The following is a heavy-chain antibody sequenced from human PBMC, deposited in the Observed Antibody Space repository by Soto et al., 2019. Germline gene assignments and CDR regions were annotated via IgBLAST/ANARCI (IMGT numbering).Heavy chain of an antibody. CDR2: MNPNSGNT. D-gene: IGHD2-2*01. CDR1: GYTFTSYD. Sequence: ASVKVSCKASGYTFTSYDINWVRQATGQGLEWMGWMNPNSGNTGYAQKFQGRVTMTRNTSISTAYMELSSLRSEDTAVYYCARGPRDIVVVPAAVGFDPRGQGTLVTVSS. CDR3: ARGPRDIVVVPAAVGFDP. J-gene: IGHJ5*02. V-gene: IGHV1-8*01.